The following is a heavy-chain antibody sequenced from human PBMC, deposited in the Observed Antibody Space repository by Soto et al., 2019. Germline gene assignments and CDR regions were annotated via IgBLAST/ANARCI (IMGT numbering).Heavy chain of an antibody. D-gene: IGHD3-10*01. J-gene: IGHJ4*02. CDR1: GFIFKMYW. V-gene: IGHV3-74*01. CDR2: IYNDGSYT. Sequence: GGSLRFSCAASGFIFKMYWMHWVRQTPGKGLVWISRIYNDGSYTDYADSVRGRFTISRDNVNDTLYLQMNNLRAEDSGLYYCTRGPRPISTGTGAYWGQGTQVTVSS. CDR3: TRGPRPISTGTGAY.